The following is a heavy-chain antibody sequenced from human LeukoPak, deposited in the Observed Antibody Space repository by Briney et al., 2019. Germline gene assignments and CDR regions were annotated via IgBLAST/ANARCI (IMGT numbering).Heavy chain of an antibody. Sequence: SETLSLTCTVSGGSISSYYWSWIRQPPGKGLEWIGYIYTSGSTNYNPSLKSRVTISVDTSKNQLSLKLSSVTAADTAVYYCARQQYSGFDYWGQGTLVTVSS. CDR3: ARQQYSGFDY. D-gene: IGHD5-12*01. V-gene: IGHV4-4*09. J-gene: IGHJ4*02. CDR2: IYTSGST. CDR1: GGSISSYY.